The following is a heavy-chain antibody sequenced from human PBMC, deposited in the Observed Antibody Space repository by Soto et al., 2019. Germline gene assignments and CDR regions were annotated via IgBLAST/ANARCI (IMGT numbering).Heavy chain of an antibody. CDR3: ARDVVDTAMVIFPDAFDI. D-gene: IGHD5-18*01. CDR2: ISSSSSYI. CDR1: GFTFSSYS. V-gene: IGHV3-21*01. Sequence: GGSLRLSCAASGFTFSSYSMNWVRQAPGKGLEWVSSISSSSSYIYYADSVKGRFTISRDNAKNSLYLQMNSLRAEDTAVYYCARDVVDTAMVIFPDAFDIWGQGTMVTVSS. J-gene: IGHJ3*02.